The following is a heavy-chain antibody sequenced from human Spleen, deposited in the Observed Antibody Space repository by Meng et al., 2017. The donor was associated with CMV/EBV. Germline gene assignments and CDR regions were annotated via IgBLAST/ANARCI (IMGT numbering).Heavy chain of an antibody. CDR3: VRLSYYDFWSGYPDY. CDR2: VSTRDSFT. J-gene: IGHJ4*02. Sequence: GGSLRLSCVVSGFTLSSYDVNWVRQAPGKGLEWLSYVSTRDSFTYYADSVEGRFTISSDSAKNSLYLHMNGLRAEDTAVYYCVRLSYYDFWSGYPDYWGQGTLVTVSS. V-gene: IGHV3-48*03. CDR1: GFTLSSYD. D-gene: IGHD3-3*01.